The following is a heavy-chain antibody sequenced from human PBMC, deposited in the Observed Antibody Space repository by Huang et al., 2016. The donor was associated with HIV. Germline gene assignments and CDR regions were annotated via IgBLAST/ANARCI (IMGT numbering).Heavy chain of an antibody. CDR3: AAMVRGVISYFDY. V-gene: IGHV4-39*01. J-gene: IGHJ4*02. Sequence: QLQLQESGPGLVKPSETLSLTCTVSDGSSSSSSYYWGWIRQPPGKGLEWIGAFFYDGNTYYNPSLKSRVTISVDTSKNQFSLNLSSVTAADTAVYYCAAMVRGVISYFDYWGQGTLVTVSS. D-gene: IGHD3-10*01. CDR2: FFYDGNT. CDR1: DGSSSSSSYY.